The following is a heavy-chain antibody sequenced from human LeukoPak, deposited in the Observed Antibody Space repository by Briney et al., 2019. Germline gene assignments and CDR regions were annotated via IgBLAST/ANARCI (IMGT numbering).Heavy chain of an antibody. J-gene: IGHJ4*02. D-gene: IGHD4-17*01. CDR1: GFTVSSNH. CDR2: IKQDGGQI. Sequence: PGGSLRLSCAASGFTVSSNHMSWVRQAPGKGLEWVANIKQDGGQIYYLDSVKGRFTVSRDNAKNSLYLQMNSLRAEDTAVYYCARLGARQMLEYWGQGTLVTVSS. V-gene: IGHV3-7*01. CDR3: ARLGARQMLEY.